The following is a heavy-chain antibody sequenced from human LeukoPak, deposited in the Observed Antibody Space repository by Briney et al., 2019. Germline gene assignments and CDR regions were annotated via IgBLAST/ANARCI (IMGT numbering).Heavy chain of an antibody. CDR2: IHPSGST. Sequence: SETLSLTCAIYGGSFSHYYWSWIRQPPGKGLEWVGEIHPSGSTSFNPSLESRVSISKDTSKNQFSLKLTSVTAADTAVYYCSRGSDESKTGDYWGEGTLVTVSS. V-gene: IGHV4-34*01. J-gene: IGHJ4*02. D-gene: IGHD6-25*01. CDR3: SRGSDESKTGDY. CDR1: GGSFSHYY.